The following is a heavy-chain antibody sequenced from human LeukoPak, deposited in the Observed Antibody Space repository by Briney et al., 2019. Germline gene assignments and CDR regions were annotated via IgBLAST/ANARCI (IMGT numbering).Heavy chain of an antibody. Sequence: SETLSLTCAVSGGSISNENWWGWVRRPPGKGLEWIGDIYHSGSTNYIPSLKSRVTISVDKSKNQFSLKLTSVTAADTAVYYCAGSPIGYGMDVWGQGTTVTVSS. CDR1: GGSISNENW. CDR3: AGSPIGYGMDV. J-gene: IGHJ6*02. CDR2: IYHSGST. V-gene: IGHV4-4*02.